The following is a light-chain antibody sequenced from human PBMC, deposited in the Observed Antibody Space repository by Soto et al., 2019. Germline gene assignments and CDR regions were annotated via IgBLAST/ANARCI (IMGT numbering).Light chain of an antibody. CDR3: QQYNKCPYT. Sequence: EIEMTQSPVALSASPGESAALSCRASQSVGRYFAWYQQRPGQAPRVLIYGTSTSATGVPARFSGSGSGTDFTLTISSLQSEDFAVYYCQQYNKCPYTFGQGTRLEIK. CDR1: QSVGRY. CDR2: GTS. V-gene: IGKV3-15*01. J-gene: IGKJ2*01.